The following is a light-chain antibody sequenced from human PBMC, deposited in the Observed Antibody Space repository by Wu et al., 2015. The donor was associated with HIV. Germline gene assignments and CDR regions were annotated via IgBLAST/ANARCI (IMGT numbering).Light chain of an antibody. V-gene: IGKV3-20*01. Sequence: EIVLTQSPGTLSLSPGERATLSCRASQSVSSSSLAWYQQKPGQAPRLLIHTTSMRGAGIPDRFSGSGSGTDFTLTISRLEPEDSAVYYCQRYGMSPPLTFGGGTRVEIK. CDR2: TTS. CDR3: QRYGMSPPLT. CDR1: QSVSSSS. J-gene: IGKJ4*01.